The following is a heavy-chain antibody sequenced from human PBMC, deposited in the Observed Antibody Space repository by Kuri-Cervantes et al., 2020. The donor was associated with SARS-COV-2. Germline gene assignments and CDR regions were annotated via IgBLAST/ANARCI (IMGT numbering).Heavy chain of an antibody. J-gene: IGHJ6*03. Sequence: GESLKISRAASGFTFSDYYMSWIRQAPGKGLEWVSYISSSGSTIYYADSVKGRFTISRDNAKNSLYLQMNSLRAEDTAVYYCARAKGRFLEWLYPAGYMDVWGKGTTVTVSS. CDR1: GFTFSDYY. CDR2: ISSSGSTI. D-gene: IGHD3-3*01. CDR3: ARAKGRFLEWLYPAGYMDV. V-gene: IGHV3-11*04.